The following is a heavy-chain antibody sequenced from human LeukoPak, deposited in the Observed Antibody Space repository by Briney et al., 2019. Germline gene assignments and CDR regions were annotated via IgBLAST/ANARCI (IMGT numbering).Heavy chain of an antibody. CDR3: ARRREMATIGGEFDY. V-gene: IGHV4-39*01. CDR1: GGSISSSTYN. Sequence: SETLPLTCTVSGGSISSSTYNWGWIRQPPGKGLEWIGSIYNTGSTFYNPSLKSRVTISIDTSKNQFSLKLSSVTAADTAVYYCARRREMATIGGEFDYWGQGTLVTVSS. CDR2: IYNTGST. J-gene: IGHJ4*02. D-gene: IGHD5-24*01.